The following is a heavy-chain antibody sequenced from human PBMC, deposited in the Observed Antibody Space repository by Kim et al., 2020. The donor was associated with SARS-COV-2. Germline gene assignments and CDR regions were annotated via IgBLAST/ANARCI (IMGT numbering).Heavy chain of an antibody. J-gene: IGHJ4*02. CDR1: GASISSNY. D-gene: IGHD6-25*01. V-gene: IGHV4-4*07. CDR2: MHISGTT. Sequence: SETLSLTCTVSGASISSNYWTWVRQPAGKGLEYIGRMHISGTTDYNPSLRGRATMSLDTSKSQFSLKLTSVTAADTAVYYCARVAASPRRPIDYWGQGTLVTVSS. CDR3: ARVAASPRRPIDY.